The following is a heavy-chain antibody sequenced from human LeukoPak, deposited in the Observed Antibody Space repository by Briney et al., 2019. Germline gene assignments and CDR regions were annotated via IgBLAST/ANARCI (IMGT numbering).Heavy chain of an antibody. D-gene: IGHD3-3*01. CDR2: ISSSSSYI. V-gene: IGHV3-21*01. CDR1: GFTLSSYS. CDR3: AREYDFWSGTDAFDI. Sequence: GGSLRLSCAASGFTLSSYSMNWVRQAPGKGLEWVSSISSSSSYIYYADSVKGRFTISRDNAKNSLYLQMNSLRAEDTAVYYCAREYDFWSGTDAFDIWGQGTMVTVSS. J-gene: IGHJ3*02.